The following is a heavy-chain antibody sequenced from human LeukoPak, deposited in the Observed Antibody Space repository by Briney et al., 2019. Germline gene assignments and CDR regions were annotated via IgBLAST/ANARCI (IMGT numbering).Heavy chain of an antibody. CDR1: GFTFSSYA. D-gene: IGHD2-2*01. CDR3: ARVPRSGYCSSTSCYVYGY. Sequence: GRSLRLSCAASGFTFSSYAMHWVRQAPGKGLEWEAVISYDGSNKYYADSVKGRFTISRDNSKNTLYLQMNSLRAEDTAVYYCARVPRSGYCSSTSCYVYGYWGQGTLVTVSS. J-gene: IGHJ4*02. V-gene: IGHV3-30-3*01. CDR2: ISYDGSNK.